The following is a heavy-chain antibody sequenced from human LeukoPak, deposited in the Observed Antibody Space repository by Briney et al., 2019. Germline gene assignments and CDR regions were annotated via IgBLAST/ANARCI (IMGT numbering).Heavy chain of an antibody. D-gene: IGHD2-15*01. CDR1: RFTFSSYA. CDR2: ISGSGGST. J-gene: IGHJ4*02. V-gene: IGHV3-23*01. Sequence: GGSLRLSCAASRFTFSSYAMSWLRQAPGKGLEWVSAISGSGGSTYYADSVKGRFTISRDNSKNTLYLQMNSLRAEDTAVYYCAFVRCSGGSCGTYFFAYWGQGTLVTVSS. CDR3: AFVRCSGGSCGTYFFAY.